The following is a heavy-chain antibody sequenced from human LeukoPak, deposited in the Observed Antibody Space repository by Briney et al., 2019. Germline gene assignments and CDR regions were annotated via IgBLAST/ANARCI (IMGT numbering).Heavy chain of an antibody. J-gene: IGHJ4*02. D-gene: IGHD3-10*01. CDR1: GGSISSYY. V-gene: IGHV4-59*08. CDR2: IYYSGST. CDR3: ARDGGRVYDY. Sequence: SETLSLTCTVSGGSISSYYWSWIRQPPGKGLEWVGYIYYSGSTNYNPSLKSRVTISVDTSKNQFSLKLSSVTAADTAVYYCARDGGRVYDYWGQGTLVTVSS.